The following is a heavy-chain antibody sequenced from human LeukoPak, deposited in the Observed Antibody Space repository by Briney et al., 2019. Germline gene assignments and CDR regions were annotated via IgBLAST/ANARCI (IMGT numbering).Heavy chain of an antibody. V-gene: IGHV1-3*01. CDR2: INAGTGQT. Sequence: ASVTVSCTASGYTFTSYAMHWVRQAPGQRLEWMGWINAGTGQTKYSQKFQRRVTITRDTSASTAYMELSSLRSEDTAVYSCARAGVVEMATIGFDYWGLGTLVTVSS. D-gene: IGHD5-24*01. J-gene: IGHJ4*02. CDR3: ARAGVVEMATIGFDY. CDR1: GYTFTSYA.